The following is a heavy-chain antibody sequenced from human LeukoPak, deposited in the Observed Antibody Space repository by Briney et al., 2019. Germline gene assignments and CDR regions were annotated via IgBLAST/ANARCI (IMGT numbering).Heavy chain of an antibody. Sequence: QPGGSLRLSCAASGFTVSSNYMSWVRQAPGKGLEWVSVIYSGGSTYYADSVKGRFTISRDNSKNTLYLQMNSLRAEDTAVYYCARDQRRFGELLRFDYWGQGTLVTVSS. D-gene: IGHD3-10*01. V-gene: IGHV3-53*01. J-gene: IGHJ4*02. CDR2: IYSGGST. CDR3: ARDQRRFGELLRFDY. CDR1: GFTVSSNY.